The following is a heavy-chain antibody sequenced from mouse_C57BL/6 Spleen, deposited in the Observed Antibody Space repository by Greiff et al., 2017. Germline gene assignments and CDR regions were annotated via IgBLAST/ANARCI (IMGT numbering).Heavy chain of an antibody. D-gene: IGHD1-1*01. CDR3: AIYYGSSYDYAMDY. CDR1: GYTFTSYW. V-gene: IGHV1-59*01. Sequence: QVQLQQPGAELVRPGTSVKLSCKASGYTFTSYWMHWVKQRPGQGLEWIGVIDPSDSYTNYNQKFKGKATLTVDTSSSTAYMQLSSLTSEDSAVYYCAIYYGSSYDYAMDYWGQGTSVTVSS. CDR2: IDPSDSYT. J-gene: IGHJ4*01.